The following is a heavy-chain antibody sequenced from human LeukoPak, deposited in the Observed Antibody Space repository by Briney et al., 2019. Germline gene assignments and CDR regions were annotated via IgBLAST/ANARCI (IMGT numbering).Heavy chain of an antibody. CDR2: IYYSGST. CDR3: ARQSEYSDSSGYYWDAFDI. J-gene: IGHJ3*02. Sequence: KPSETLSLTCTVSGGSISSYYWSWIRQPPGKGLEWSGYIYYSGSTNYNPSLKSRVTISVDTSKTQFSLKLSSVTAPDTAVYYCARQSEYSDSSGYYWDAFDIWGQGTMVTVSS. CDR1: GGSISSYY. D-gene: IGHD3-22*01. V-gene: IGHV4-59*08.